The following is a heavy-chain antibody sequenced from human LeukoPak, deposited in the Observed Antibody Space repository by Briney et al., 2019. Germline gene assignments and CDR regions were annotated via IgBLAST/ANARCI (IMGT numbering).Heavy chain of an antibody. V-gene: IGHV4-59*01. J-gene: IGHJ4*02. CDR2: IYYSGST. Sequence: SETLSLTCTVSGGSISSYYWSWIRQPPGKELEWIGYIYYSGSTNYNPSLKSRVTISVDTSKNQFSLKLSSVTAADTAVYYCARGRYVDTADDYWGQGTLVTVSS. D-gene: IGHD5-18*01. CDR3: ARGRYVDTADDY. CDR1: GGSISSYY.